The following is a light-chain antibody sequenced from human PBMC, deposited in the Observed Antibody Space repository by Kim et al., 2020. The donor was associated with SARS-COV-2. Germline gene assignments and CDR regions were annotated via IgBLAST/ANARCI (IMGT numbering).Light chain of an antibody. CDR2: GAS. CDR3: QQYGSSPWT. V-gene: IGKV3-20*01. CDR1: QSGRSNY. Sequence: SPGERATPSCGASQSGRSNYLAWYQQKPGQAPRLLIYGASSRATGIPDRFSGSGSGTDFTLTIIRLEPEDFAVYYCQQYGSSPWTFAQGTKVDIK. J-gene: IGKJ1*01.